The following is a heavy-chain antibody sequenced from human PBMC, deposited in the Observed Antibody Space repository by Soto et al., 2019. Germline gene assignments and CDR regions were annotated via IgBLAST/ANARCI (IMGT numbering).Heavy chain of an antibody. J-gene: IGHJ4*02. Sequence: QVQLQESGPGLVKPSGTLSLTCAVSSGSISSSNWWSWVRQPPGKGLEWIGEIYHSGSTNYNPSPKRRVTISVDKSKNQVSLELSSVTAADTAVYYCARVLGSGSYYTGLGRYFDYWGQGTLATVSS. V-gene: IGHV4-4*02. CDR3: ARVLGSGSYYTGLGRYFDY. CDR2: IYHSGST. CDR1: SGSISSSNW. D-gene: IGHD3-10*01.